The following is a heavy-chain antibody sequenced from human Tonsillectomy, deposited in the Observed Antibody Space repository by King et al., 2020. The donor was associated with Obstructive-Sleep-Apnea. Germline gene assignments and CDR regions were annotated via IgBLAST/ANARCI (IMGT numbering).Heavy chain of an antibody. CDR1: GFTFSDYY. Sequence: VQLVESGGGLVKPGGSLRLSCAASGFTFSDYYMSWIRQSPGMGLEWVSYISSSAFTKYYADSVKGRFTISRDNAKNSLYLQMNSLRAEDTAMYFCAKEDEYLFYWGQGTLVTVSS. CDR2: ISSSAFTK. J-gene: IGHJ4*02. D-gene: IGHD6-6*01. CDR3: AKEDEYLFY. V-gene: IGHV3-11*01.